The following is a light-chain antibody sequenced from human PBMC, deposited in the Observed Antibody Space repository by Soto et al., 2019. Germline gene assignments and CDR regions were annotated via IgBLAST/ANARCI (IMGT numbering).Light chain of an antibody. CDR2: DVN. CDR3: SSITTTSTLVV. CDR1: SSDIGGFDY. J-gene: IGLJ2*01. Sequence: QSVLTQPASVSGSPGQSITISCTGTSSDIGGFDYVSWYQQHPGKAPKLMIYDVNNRPSGVSSRFSGSKSGYTATASLTISGLQAEDEADYYCSSITTTSTLVVFGGGTQLTVL. V-gene: IGLV2-14*03.